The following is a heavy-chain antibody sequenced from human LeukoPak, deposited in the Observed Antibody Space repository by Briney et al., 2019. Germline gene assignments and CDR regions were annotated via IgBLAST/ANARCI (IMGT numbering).Heavy chain of an antibody. CDR3: ARHRTSDDYGDYVWFDP. Sequence: GESLKISCKGSGYSFTSYWIGWVRQMPGKGLEWMGIIYPGDSDTRYSPSFQGQVTISADKSISTAYLQWSSLKASDTAMYYCARHRTSDDYGDYVWFDPWGQGTLDTVSS. V-gene: IGHV5-51*01. CDR1: GYSFTSYW. D-gene: IGHD4-17*01. CDR2: IYPGDSDT. J-gene: IGHJ5*02.